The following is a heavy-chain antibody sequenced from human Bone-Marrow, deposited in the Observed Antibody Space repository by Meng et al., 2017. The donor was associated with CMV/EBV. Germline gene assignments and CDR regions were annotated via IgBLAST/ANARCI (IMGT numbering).Heavy chain of an antibody. J-gene: IGHJ6*02. Sequence: ASVKVFCKASGYTFTSYGISWVRQAPGQGLEWMGWISAYNGNTNYAQKLQSRVTMTTDTSTSTAYMELRSLRSEDTAVYYCARGDGRYCSITSCYTHGMDVWGQGTTVTVSS. V-gene: IGHV1-18*01. CDR1: GYTFTSYG. D-gene: IGHD2-2*02. CDR3: ARGDGRYCSITSCYTHGMDV. CDR2: ISAYNGNT.